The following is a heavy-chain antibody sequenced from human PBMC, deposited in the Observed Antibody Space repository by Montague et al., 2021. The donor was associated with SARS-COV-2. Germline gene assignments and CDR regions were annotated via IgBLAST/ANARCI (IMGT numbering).Heavy chain of an antibody. V-gene: IGHV4-4*02. J-gene: IGHJ3*02. Sequence: SETLSLTCAVSGGSISSSNWWSWVRPPPGKGLEWIGEIYHSGSTNYNPSLKSRVTISVDKSKSQFSLKLSSVTAADTAVYYCARGRYYYDSSGYYPPDAFDIWGQGTMVTVSS. CDR3: ARGRYYYDSSGYYPPDAFDI. CDR1: GGSISSSNW. D-gene: IGHD3-22*01. CDR2: IYHSGST.